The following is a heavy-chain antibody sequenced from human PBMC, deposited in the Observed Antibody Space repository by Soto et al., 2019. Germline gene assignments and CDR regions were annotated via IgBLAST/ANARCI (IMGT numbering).Heavy chain of an antibody. CDR3: ASGVVNNSFDY. Sequence: ETLSASCTVSGASISIYYWSWIRQPPGKGLEWIGYIYYSGSTNYNPSLKSRVTISVDTSKNQFSLKLSSVTAADTAVYYCASGVVNNSFDYWGQGTPVTVYS. CDR1: GASISIYY. J-gene: IGHJ4*02. D-gene: IGHD2-15*01. V-gene: IGHV4-59*01. CDR2: IYYSGST.